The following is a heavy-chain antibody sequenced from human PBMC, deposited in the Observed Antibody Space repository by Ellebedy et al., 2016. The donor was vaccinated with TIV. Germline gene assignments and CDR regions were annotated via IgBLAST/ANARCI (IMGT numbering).Heavy chain of an antibody. Sequence: GESLKISCEGSGYSFTNSWISWVRQMPGKGLEWMGRIDPRDSEVHYSPSFQGHVTISVDKSISTAYLQWSSLKVSDTAMYYCARRMGFFDSGGYYEHDFDFWGQGTLVTVSS. D-gene: IGHD3-22*01. J-gene: IGHJ4*02. V-gene: IGHV5-10-1*01. CDR1: GYSFTNSW. CDR3: ARRMGFFDSGGYYEHDFDF. CDR2: IDPRDSEV.